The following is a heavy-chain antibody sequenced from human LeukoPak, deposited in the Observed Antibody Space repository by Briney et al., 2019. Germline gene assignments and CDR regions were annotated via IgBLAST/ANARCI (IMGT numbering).Heavy chain of an antibody. Sequence: PGGSLRLSCAASGFTFSSYWVSWVRQAPGKGLEWVANIKQDGSEKYYVDSVKGRFTISRDNAKNSLYLQMNSLRAEDTAVYYCARERWVATVVTRRWFDPWGQGTLVTVSS. CDR3: ARERWVATVVTRRWFDP. CDR1: GFTFSSYW. D-gene: IGHD4-23*01. V-gene: IGHV3-7*01. J-gene: IGHJ5*02. CDR2: IKQDGSEK.